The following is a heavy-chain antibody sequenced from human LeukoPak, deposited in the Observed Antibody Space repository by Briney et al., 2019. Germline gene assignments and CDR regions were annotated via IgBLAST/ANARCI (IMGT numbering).Heavy chain of an antibody. CDR3: ARVGGSSTGEVYFDY. CDR1: GGSISSSSYY. CDR2: IYYSGST. J-gene: IGHJ4*02. D-gene: IGHD3-10*01. V-gene: IGHV4-39*01. Sequence: KPSETLSLTCTVSGGSISSSSYYWGWIRQPPGKGLEWIGSIYYSGSTYYNPSLKSRVTISVDTSKDQFSLKLSSVTAADTAVYYCARVGGSSTGEVYFDYWGQGTLVTVSS.